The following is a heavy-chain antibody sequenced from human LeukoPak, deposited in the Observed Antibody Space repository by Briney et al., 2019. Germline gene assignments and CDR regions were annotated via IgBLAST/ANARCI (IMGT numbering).Heavy chain of an antibody. D-gene: IGHD3-10*01. V-gene: IGHV1-3*01. CDR3: AKEVLGGYYFDY. CDR2: INAGNGDT. CDR1: GYTFTKYV. Sequence: ASVKVSCKASGYTFTKYVVHWVRQAPGQRPEWMGWINAGNGDTKYSQNFQDRVTITRDTSASTAYMELSSLRAEDTAVYYCAKEVLGGYYFDYWGQGTLVTVSS. J-gene: IGHJ4*02.